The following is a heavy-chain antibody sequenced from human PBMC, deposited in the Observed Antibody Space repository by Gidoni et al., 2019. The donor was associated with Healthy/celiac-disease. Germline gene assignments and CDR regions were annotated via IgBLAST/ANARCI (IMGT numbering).Heavy chain of an antibody. D-gene: IGHD4-17*01. J-gene: IGHJ6*02. V-gene: IGHV1-18*01. CDR3: ARVLDYGDYKNAYSYYGMDV. CDR1: GYTFTSYG. CDR2: ISAYSGNT. Sequence: QVQLVQSGAEVKKPGAAVKVSCKASGYTFTSYGISRVRQAPGQGREWMGWISAYSGNTNYAQGLQCRVTMTTDTSTSTASMELRSLRSDDTAVYYCARVLDYGDYKNAYSYYGMDVWGQGTTVTVSS.